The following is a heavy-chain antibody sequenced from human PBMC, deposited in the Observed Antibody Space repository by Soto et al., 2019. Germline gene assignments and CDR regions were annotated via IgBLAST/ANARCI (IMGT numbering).Heavy chain of an antibody. D-gene: IGHD2-2*01. J-gene: IGHJ4*02. CDR3: AKRPASLVGFEY. V-gene: IGHV3-23*01. CDR1: GFTFSNYD. CDR2: FSGGGGRI. Sequence: EVQLLESGGGLVQPGGSLRLSCAASGFTFSNYDMSCVRQAPGKGLEWVSTFSGGGGRIYYADSVKGRFTISRDNSKNSLYMQMNIVGAENAPVYYSAKRPASLVGFEYCGQGTLVTVAS.